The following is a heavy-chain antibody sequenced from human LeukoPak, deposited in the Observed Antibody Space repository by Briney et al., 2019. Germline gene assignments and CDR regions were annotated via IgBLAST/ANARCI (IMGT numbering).Heavy chain of an antibody. CDR1: GFTFSSYA. V-gene: IGHV3-30-3*01. CDR3: AQKGGTDH. CDR2: ISYDGSNK. D-gene: IGHD2-15*01. Sequence: GRSLRLSCAASGFTFSSYAMHWVRQAPGKGLEWVAVISYDGSNKYYADSVKGRFTISRDNSKNTLYLQMNSLRAEDTAVYYCAQKGGTDHWGQGTLVTVSS. J-gene: IGHJ4*02.